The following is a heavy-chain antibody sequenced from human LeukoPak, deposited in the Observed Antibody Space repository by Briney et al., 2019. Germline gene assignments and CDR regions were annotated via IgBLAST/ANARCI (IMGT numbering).Heavy chain of an antibody. CDR1: GGSISNYF. Sequence: PSQTLSLTCAVSGGSISNYFWSWIRQPAGKGLEWIGRIYPSGSTNYNPSLKSRVTMSADTSKNQFSLRLSSVTAADTALYYCAREKGSARGDAFDIWGQGTMVTVSS. CDR3: AREKGSARGDAFDI. D-gene: IGHD3-10*01. J-gene: IGHJ3*02. V-gene: IGHV4-4*07. CDR2: IYPSGST.